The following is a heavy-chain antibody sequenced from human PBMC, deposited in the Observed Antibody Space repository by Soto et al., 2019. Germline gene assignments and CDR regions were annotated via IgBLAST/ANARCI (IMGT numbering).Heavy chain of an antibody. Sequence: ASVQVSCKASGYTFTSYDIYWVRQATGQGLEWMGWMNPNTGNSGYAQKFQGRVTMTSDTSISTAHMELSSLRSEDTAVYYCARRAETNGWNGFGADKYYFDFWGQGTLVTVSS. CDR2: MNPNTGNS. J-gene: IGHJ4*02. V-gene: IGHV1-8*01. D-gene: IGHD1-1*01. CDR1: GYTFTSYD. CDR3: ARRAETNGWNGFGADKYYFDF.